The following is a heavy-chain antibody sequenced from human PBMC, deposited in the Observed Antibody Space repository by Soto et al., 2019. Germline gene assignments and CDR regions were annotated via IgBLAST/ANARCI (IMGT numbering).Heavy chain of an antibody. V-gene: IGHV3-33*01. CDR3: ARDRIVGATTVQVY. CDR2: IWYDGSNK. CDR1: GFTFSSYG. J-gene: IGHJ4*02. Sequence: GGSLRLSCAASGFTFSSYGMHWVRQAPGKGLEWVAVIWYDGSNKYYADSVKGRFTISRENSKNTLYLQMNSLRAEDTAVYYCARDRIVGATTVQVYWGQGTLVTVSS. D-gene: IGHD1-26*01.